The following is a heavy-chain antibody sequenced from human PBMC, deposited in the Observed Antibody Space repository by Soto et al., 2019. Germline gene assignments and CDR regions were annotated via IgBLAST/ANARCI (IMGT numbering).Heavy chain of an antibody. CDR1: GFTFSSYW. CDR3: ARRDQIAYYYGMDV. J-gene: IGHJ6*01. Sequence: PGGSLTLSWAASGFTFSSYWMNWGRQAPGKGLVWVSRINSDRSTTGYVDSVKGRFTISTDNSKNTLYLQMNSLRAGDTAVYYCARRDQIAYYYGMDVWGQGTTVTVYS. D-gene: IGHD2-21*01. CDR2: INSDRSTT. V-gene: IGHV3-74*01.